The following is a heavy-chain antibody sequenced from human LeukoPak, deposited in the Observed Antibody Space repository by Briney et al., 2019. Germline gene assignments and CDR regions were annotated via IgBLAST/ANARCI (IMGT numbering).Heavy chain of an antibody. Sequence: GGSLRLSCAASGFTFSNYVMHWVRQAPGKGLEWVSAISGSGGSTYYADSVKGRFTISRDNSKNTLYLQMNSLRAEDTAVYYCAKTLYPRRNRPPYGAFDIWGQGTMVTVSS. CDR1: GFTFSNYV. V-gene: IGHV3-23*01. CDR3: AKTLYPRRNRPPYGAFDI. CDR2: ISGSGGST. J-gene: IGHJ3*02. D-gene: IGHD3-16*01.